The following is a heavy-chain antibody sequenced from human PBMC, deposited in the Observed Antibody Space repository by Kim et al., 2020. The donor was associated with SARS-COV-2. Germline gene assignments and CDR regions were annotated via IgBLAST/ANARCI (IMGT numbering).Heavy chain of an antibody. CDR2: IGTAGDT. D-gene: IGHD3-22*01. Sequence: GGSLRLSCAASGFTFSSYDMHWVRQATGKGLEWVSAIGTAGDTYYPGSVKGRFTISRENAKNSLYLQMNSLRAGDTAVYYCARARVYSSGSLGAFDIWGQGTMVTVSS. J-gene: IGHJ3*02. CDR1: GFTFSSYD. V-gene: IGHV3-13*01. CDR3: ARARVYSSGSLGAFDI.